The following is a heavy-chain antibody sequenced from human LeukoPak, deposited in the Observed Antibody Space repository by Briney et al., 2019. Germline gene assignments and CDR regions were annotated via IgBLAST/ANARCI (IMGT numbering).Heavy chain of an antibody. Sequence: ASVKVSCKASGYTLTGHYMHWVRQAPGQGLEWMGWINPNSGGTNYAQKFQGRVTMTRDTSISTAYMELSRLRSDDTAVYYCARVSRYSSSWYSFDYWGQGTLVTVSS. V-gene: IGHV1-2*02. J-gene: IGHJ4*02. CDR2: INPNSGGT. CDR3: ARVSRYSSSWYSFDY. D-gene: IGHD6-13*01. CDR1: GYTLTGHY.